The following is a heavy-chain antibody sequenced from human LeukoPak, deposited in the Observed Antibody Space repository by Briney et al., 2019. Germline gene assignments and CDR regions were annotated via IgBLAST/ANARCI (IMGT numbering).Heavy chain of an antibody. V-gene: IGHV3-23*01. CDR2: INGSGGST. D-gene: IGHD3-3*01. Sequence: GGSLRLSCAASGFPLRNYAMSWVRQAPGKGLEWVSDINGSGGSTYYADSVKGRFTISRDNSKNTLYLQMNSLRAEDTAVYYCAKSLLRPGYWGQGTLVTVSS. CDR1: GFPLRNYA. J-gene: IGHJ4*02. CDR3: AKSLLRPGY.